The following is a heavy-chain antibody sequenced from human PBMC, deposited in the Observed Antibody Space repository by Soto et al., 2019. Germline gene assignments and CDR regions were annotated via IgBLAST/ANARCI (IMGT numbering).Heavy chain of an antibody. V-gene: IGHV3-74*01. CDR1: GFTFSSYW. Sequence: EVQLVESGGGLVQPGGSLRLSCAASGFTFSSYWMHWVRQAPGKGLVWVSRINSDGSSTSYADSVKGQFTISRDNAKNTLYLQMNSLRAEDTAVCYCASLNTVTEWYYYYGMDVWGQGTTVTVSS. D-gene: IGHD4-17*01. CDR2: INSDGSST. J-gene: IGHJ6*02. CDR3: ASLNTVTEWYYYYGMDV.